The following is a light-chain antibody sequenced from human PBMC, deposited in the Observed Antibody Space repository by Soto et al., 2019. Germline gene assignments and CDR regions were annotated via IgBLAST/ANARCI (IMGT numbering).Light chain of an antibody. J-gene: IGKJ1*01. CDR3: QQYNSYWT. CDR2: KAA. Sequence: DIQMTQSPSTLSASVGDRVTITCRASQSISSWLAWYQQKPGKAPKLLIYKAASLESGVPSRFSVSGSGTEFTLTISSLQPDDFATYYCQQYNSYWTFGQGTKLEIK. V-gene: IGKV1-5*03. CDR1: QSISSW.